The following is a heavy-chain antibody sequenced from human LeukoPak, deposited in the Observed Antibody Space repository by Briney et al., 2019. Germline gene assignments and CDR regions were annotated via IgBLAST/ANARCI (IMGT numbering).Heavy chain of an antibody. D-gene: IGHD6-13*01. J-gene: IGHJ5*02. V-gene: IGHV4-39*01. Sequence: KPSETLSLTCTVSGGSISSSSYYWGWIRQPPGKGLEWIGSIYYSGSTYYNPSLKSRVTISVDTSKNQFSLKLSSVTAADTAVYYCARHWYSIFRFDPWGQGTLVTVSS. CDR1: GGSISSSSYY. CDR2: IYYSGST. CDR3: ARHWYSIFRFDP.